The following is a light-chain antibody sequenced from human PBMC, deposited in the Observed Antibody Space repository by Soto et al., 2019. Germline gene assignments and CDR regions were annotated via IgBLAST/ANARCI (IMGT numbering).Light chain of an antibody. CDR2: GAS. V-gene: IGKV3-20*01. CDR1: QSISSY. Sequence: EIVMTQSPATLSVSPGEGATLSCRASQSISSYLAWYQQKPGQAPRLLIYGASSRATGIPDRFSGSGSGTDFTLTISRLEPEDFAVYYCQQYGSSPPWTFGQGTKVDIK. CDR3: QQYGSSPPWT. J-gene: IGKJ1*01.